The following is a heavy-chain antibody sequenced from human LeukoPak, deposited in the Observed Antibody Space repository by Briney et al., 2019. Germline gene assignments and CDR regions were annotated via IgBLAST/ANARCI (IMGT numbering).Heavy chain of an antibody. CDR3: ARLTGTTGFDY. CDR2: IKQDGSDK. V-gene: IGHV3-7*01. Sequence: GGSLRLXCAASGFPFSSYWMSWVRQAPGKGLEWVANIKQDGSDKYYVDSVKGRFTISRDNAKNSLYLQLNSLRADDTAVYYCARLTGTTGFDYWGQGTLVIVSS. D-gene: IGHD1-1*01. J-gene: IGHJ4*02. CDR1: GFPFSSYW.